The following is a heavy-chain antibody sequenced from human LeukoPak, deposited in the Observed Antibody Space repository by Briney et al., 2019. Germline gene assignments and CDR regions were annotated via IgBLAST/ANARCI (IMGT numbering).Heavy chain of an antibody. CDR1: GYTFTGYC. D-gene: IGHD6-13*01. V-gene: IGHV1-2*06. Sequence: ASVKVSCKASGYTFTGYCMHWVRQAPGQGLEWMGRINPNSGGTNYAQKFQGRVTMTRDTSISTAYMELSRLRSDDTAVYYCARETRRIAAAGTSASDYWGQGTLVTVSS. CDR2: INPNSGGT. CDR3: ARETRRIAAAGTSASDY. J-gene: IGHJ4*02.